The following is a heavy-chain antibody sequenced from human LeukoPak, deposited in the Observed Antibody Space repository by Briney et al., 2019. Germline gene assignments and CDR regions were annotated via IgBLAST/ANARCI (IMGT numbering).Heavy chain of an antibody. D-gene: IGHD3-22*01. CDR2: ISGYNGNT. J-gene: IGHJ3*02. V-gene: IGHV1-18*01. CDR1: GYTFTTYN. Sequence: ASVKVSCKASGYTFTTYNINWVRQAPGQGLEWMGWISGYNGNTNYAQKLQGRVTMTTDTSTSTAYLELRSLKSDDTAVYYCASLKNYYDSSGYLVTDAFDIWGQGTMVTVSS. CDR3: ASLKNYYDSSGYLVTDAFDI.